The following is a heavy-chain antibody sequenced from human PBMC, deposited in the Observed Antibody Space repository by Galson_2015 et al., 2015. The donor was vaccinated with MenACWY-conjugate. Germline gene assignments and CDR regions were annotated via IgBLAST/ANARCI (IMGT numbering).Heavy chain of an antibody. V-gene: IGHV3-48*04. J-gene: IGHJ6*02. CDR3: ARDKVVTAIPYYYYGMDV. Sequence: SLRLSCAASGFTFSSYSMNWVRQAPGKGLEWVSYISSSSSTIYYADSVKGRFTISRDNAKNSLYLQMNSLRAEDTAVYYCARDKVVTAIPYYYYGMDVWGQGTTVTVSS. CDR1: GFTFSSYS. D-gene: IGHD2-21*02. CDR2: ISSSSSTI.